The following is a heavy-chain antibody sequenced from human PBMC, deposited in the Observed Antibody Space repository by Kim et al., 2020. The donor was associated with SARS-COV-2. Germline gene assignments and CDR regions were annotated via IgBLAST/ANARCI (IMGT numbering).Heavy chain of an antibody. D-gene: IGHD5-12*01. CDR1: GYTFTSYA. CDR2: INAGNGNT. CDR3: ARVKRGYSGYVGLMSYFDL. V-gene: IGHV1-3*01. Sequence: ASVKVSCKASGYTFTSYAMHWVRQAPGQRLEWMGWINAGNGNTKYSQKFQGRVTITRDTSASTAYMELSSLRSEDTAVYYCARVKRGYSGYVGLMSYFDLWGRGTLVTVSS. J-gene: IGHJ2*01.